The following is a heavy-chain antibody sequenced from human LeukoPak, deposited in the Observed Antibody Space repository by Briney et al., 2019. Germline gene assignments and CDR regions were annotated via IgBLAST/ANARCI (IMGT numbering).Heavy chain of an antibody. CDR2: IFYSGNT. V-gene: IGHV4-4*02. CDR3: AKSAPGYSVYDLGAFDY. D-gene: IGHD5/OR15-5a*01. Sequence: PSETLSLTCTVSGGSISSSNWWSWVRQLPGKGLEWIGNIFYSGNTHYNPSLKSRVTISVDTSKNQFSLKLSSVTAADTAVYYCAKSAPGYSVYDLGAFDYWGQGTLVTVSS. J-gene: IGHJ4*02. CDR1: GGSISSSNW.